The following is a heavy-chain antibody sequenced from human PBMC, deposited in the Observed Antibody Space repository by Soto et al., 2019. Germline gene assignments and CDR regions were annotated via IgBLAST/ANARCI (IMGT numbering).Heavy chain of an antibody. D-gene: IGHD3-10*01. CDR3: AKDLGRLGFGESTYYYGMDV. J-gene: IGHJ6*02. CDR2: ISYDGSNK. V-gene: IGHV3-30*18. Sequence: GGSLRLSCAASGFTFSSYGMHWVRQAPGKGLEWVAVISYDGSNKYYADSVKGRFTISRDNSKNTLFLQMNSLRAEDTAVFFFAKDLGRLGFGESTYYYGMDVWGQGTTVTVSS. CDR1: GFTFSSYG.